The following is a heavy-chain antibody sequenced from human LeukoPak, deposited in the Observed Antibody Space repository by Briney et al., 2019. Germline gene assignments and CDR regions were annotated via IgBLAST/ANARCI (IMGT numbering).Heavy chain of an antibody. Sequence: PSETLSLTCTVSGGSISSSSYYWGWIRQPPGKGLEWIGSIYYSGSTYYNPSLKSRVTISVDTSKNQFSLKLSSVTAADTAVYYWARTGLGLFDYWGQGTLVTVSS. CDR3: ARTGLGLFDY. V-gene: IGHV4-39*01. CDR2: IYYSGST. D-gene: IGHD3/OR15-3a*01. J-gene: IGHJ4*02. CDR1: GGSISSSSYY.